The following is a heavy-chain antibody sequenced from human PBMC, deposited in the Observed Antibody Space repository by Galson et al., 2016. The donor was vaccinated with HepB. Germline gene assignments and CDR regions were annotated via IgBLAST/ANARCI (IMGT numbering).Heavy chain of an antibody. V-gene: IGHV3-23*01. CDR3: AKDEVF. J-gene: IGHJ4*02. Sequence: SLRLSCAASGFTFSSYGMSWVRQAPGKGLEWVSVISRSGDGTHYADSVKGRFTIPRDNSKSTLYLQMNSLRVEDTAVYYCAKDEVFWGQGTLVTVSS. CDR1: GFTFSSYG. CDR2: ISRSGDGT.